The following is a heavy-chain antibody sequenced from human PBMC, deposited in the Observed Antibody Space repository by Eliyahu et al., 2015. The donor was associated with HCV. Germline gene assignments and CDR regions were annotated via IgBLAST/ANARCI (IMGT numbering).Heavy chain of an antibody. Sequence: QVQLQESGPGLVKPSQTLSLTCTVXGGSISXGGYYWSWIRQHPGKGLEWIGYIYYSGSTYYNPSLKSRVTISVDTSKNQFSLKLSSVTAADTAVYYCARVNRSGGITRGQNWFDPWGQGTLVTVSS. V-gene: IGHV4-31*03. J-gene: IGHJ5*02. CDR1: GGSISXGGYY. D-gene: IGHD2-15*01. CDR3: ARVNRSGGITRGQNWFDP. CDR2: IYYSGST.